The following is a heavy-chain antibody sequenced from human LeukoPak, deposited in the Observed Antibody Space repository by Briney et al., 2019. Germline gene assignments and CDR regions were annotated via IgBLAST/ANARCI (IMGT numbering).Heavy chain of an antibody. CDR3: ARVSGSGSPWYYYGMDV. Sequence: QAGGSLRLSCAASGFTLSSYAMSWVRQAPGKGLEWVAVISYDGSNKYYADSVKGRFTISRDNSKNTLYLQMNSLRAEDTAVYYCARVSGSGSPWYYYGMDVWGQGTTVTVSS. D-gene: IGHD3-10*01. CDR1: GFTLSSYA. J-gene: IGHJ6*02. CDR2: ISYDGSNK. V-gene: IGHV3-30-3*01.